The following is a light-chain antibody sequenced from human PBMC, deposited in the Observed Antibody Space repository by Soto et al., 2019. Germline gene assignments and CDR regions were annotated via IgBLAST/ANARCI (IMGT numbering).Light chain of an antibody. J-gene: IGKJ2*01. CDR1: QSVSSN. CDR2: GAS. CDR3: QQYNNLYT. V-gene: IGKV3-15*01. Sequence: EIVMTQSPATLSVSPGESATLSCRASQSVSSNLAWYPQKPGQAPRLLIYGASTRATCIPARFSGSGSGTAFTLTSRSLQSEDFAVYYCQQYNNLYTFGQGTKLEIK.